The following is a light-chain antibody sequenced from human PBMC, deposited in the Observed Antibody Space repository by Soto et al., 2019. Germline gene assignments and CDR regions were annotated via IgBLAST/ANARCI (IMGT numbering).Light chain of an antibody. J-gene: IGLJ2*01. V-gene: IGLV2-14*01. CDR2: EVT. CDR1: SSDIGGYNY. Sequence: QSALTQPASVSGSPGQSITISCTGTSSDIGGYNYVSWYQQYPGKAPKLMIYEVTNLPLGVSNRFSGAKSGNTASLTISGIQDENDDDCYCCSYRDGNARVFGGGTKHTVL. CDR3: CSYRDGNARV.